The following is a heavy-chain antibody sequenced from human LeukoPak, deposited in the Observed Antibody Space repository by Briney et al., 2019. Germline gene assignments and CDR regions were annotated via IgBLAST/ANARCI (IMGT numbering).Heavy chain of an antibody. Sequence: GGSLRLSCAASGFTFSSYWMSWVRQAPGKGLEWVANIKQDGSEKYYVDSVKGRFTISRDNAKNSLYLQMNSLRAEDTAVYYCAKEAVVAAVYFDYWGQGTLVTVSS. CDR2: IKQDGSEK. J-gene: IGHJ4*02. CDR1: GFTFSSYW. V-gene: IGHV3-7*01. CDR3: AKEAVVAAVYFDY. D-gene: IGHD2-15*01.